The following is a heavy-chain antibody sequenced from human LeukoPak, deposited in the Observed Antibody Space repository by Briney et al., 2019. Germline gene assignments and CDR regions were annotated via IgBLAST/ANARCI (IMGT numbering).Heavy chain of an antibody. CDR3: ARTYYDSSGYYYILSFDY. Sequence: PSETLSLTCAVYGESFSGNYWSWIRQPPGKGLEWIGEINHSGSTNYIPSLKSRVTISVDTSKNQFSLKLSSVTAADTAVYYCARTYYDSSGYYYILSFDYWGQGTLVTVSS. CDR1: GESFSGNY. CDR2: INHSGST. V-gene: IGHV4-34*01. J-gene: IGHJ4*02. D-gene: IGHD3-22*01.